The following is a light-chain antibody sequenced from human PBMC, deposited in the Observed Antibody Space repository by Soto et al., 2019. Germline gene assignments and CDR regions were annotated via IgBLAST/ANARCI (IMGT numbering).Light chain of an antibody. CDR1: QSVRTN. Sequence: EVMMTQFPDTVSVTPGETVTLSCGASQSVRTNLAWYQQRPGQAPRLLIHYSSTRASDIPARFSGSGSGTDFTLTISRLEPEDFAVYYCQQYGNSPLTFGGGTKVDIK. CDR2: YSS. V-gene: IGKV3D-20*01. J-gene: IGKJ4*01. CDR3: QQYGNSPLT.